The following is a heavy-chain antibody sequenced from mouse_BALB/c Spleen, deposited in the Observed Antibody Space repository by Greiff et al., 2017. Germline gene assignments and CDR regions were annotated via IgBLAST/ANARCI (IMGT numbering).Heavy chain of an antibody. CDR1: GFSLTSYG. J-gene: IGHJ4*01. CDR2: IWAGGST. CDR3: ARDRDYDGDYYAMDY. D-gene: IGHD2-4*01. V-gene: IGHV2-9*02. Sequence: VQLKESGPGLVAPSQSLSITCTVSGFSLTSYGVHWVRQPPGKGLEWLGVIWAGGSTNYNSALMSRLSISKDNSKSQVFLKMNSLQTDDTAMYYCARDRDYDGDYYAMDYWGQGTSVTVSS.